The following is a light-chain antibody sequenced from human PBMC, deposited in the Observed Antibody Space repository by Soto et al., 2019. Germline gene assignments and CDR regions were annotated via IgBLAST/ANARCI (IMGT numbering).Light chain of an antibody. Sequence: QSVLTQPASVSGSPGQSITISCTGTSSDIGDYKYVSWYQQHPGNPPKLIIYDVSDRPSGVSNRFSGSKSGNTASLTISGLQAEDEANYHCSSYTITSAYWVFGGGTKLTVL. J-gene: IGLJ3*02. CDR3: SSYTITSAYWV. CDR2: DVS. CDR1: SSDIGDYKY. V-gene: IGLV2-14*03.